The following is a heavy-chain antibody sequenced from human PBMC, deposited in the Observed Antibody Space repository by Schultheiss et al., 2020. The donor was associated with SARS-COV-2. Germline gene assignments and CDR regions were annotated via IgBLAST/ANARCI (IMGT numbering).Heavy chain of an antibody. CDR3: ARLDSAYYISRSWIDP. CDR1: GFTFSSYW. Sequence: GGSLRLSCAASGFTFSSYWMHWVRQAPGKGLVWVLRINSDGSATNYADSVKGRFTISRDNAKNTLFLQMHSLRAEDTAVYYCARLDSAYYISRSWIDPWGQGTLVTVSS. V-gene: IGHV3-74*01. D-gene: IGHD1-26*01. J-gene: IGHJ5*02. CDR2: INSDGSAT.